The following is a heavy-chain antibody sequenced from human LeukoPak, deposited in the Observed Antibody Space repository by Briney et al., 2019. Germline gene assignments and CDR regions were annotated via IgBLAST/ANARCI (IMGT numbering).Heavy chain of an antibody. CDR2: IRSKANSYAT. Sequence: GGSLRLSCAASGFTFSSYDKSWVRQAPGKGLEWVGRIRSKANSYATAYAASVKGRFTISRDDSKNTAYLQMNSLKTEDTAVYYCTRDVIVGPSPPFDYWGQGTLVTVSS. J-gene: IGHJ4*02. CDR1: GFTFSSYD. D-gene: IGHD2-21*01. CDR3: TRDVIVGPSPPFDY. V-gene: IGHV3-73*01.